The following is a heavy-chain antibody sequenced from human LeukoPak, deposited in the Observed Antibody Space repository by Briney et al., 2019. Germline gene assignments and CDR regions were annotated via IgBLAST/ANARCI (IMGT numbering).Heavy chain of an antibody. Sequence: SETPSLTCTVSGGSISSSSYYWGWIRQPPGKGLEWIGSIYYSGSTYYNPSLKSRVTISVDTSKNQFSLKLSSVTAADTAVYYCARSVTYYYDSSGYFNYYYYYYMDVWGKGTTVTVSS. CDR3: ARSVTYYYDSSGYFNYYYYYYMDV. V-gene: IGHV4-39*07. D-gene: IGHD3-22*01. J-gene: IGHJ6*03. CDR1: GGSISSSSYY. CDR2: IYYSGST.